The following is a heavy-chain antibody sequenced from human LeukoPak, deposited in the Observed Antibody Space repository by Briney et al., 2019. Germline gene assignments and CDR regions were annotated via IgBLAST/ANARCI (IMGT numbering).Heavy chain of an antibody. CDR1: GFTFSNYA. CDR2: ISGTGGFTTST. D-gene: IGHD4-11*01. V-gene: IGHV3-23*01. Sequence: GGSLRLSCAASGFTFSNYAMTWVRQAPGKGLEWVSTISGTGGFTTSTYYADSVKGRFSISRDNSKNTVSLQMNSLRTEDTAVYFCAKDAQRGFDYSNSLQYWGQGTLVTVSS. CDR3: AKDAQRGFDYSNSLQY. J-gene: IGHJ4*02.